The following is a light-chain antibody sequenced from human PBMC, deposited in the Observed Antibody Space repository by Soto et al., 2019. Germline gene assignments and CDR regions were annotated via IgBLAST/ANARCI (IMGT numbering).Light chain of an antibody. CDR1: QRVNNY. Sequence: DIQMTQSPSSLSASVGDRVTITCRASQRVNNYLNWYQQKPGKAPKLLIYDASSLESGVPSRFSGSGSGTEFTLTISSLQPDDFATYYCQQYNSYSWTFGQGTKVDIK. V-gene: IGKV1-5*01. CDR3: QQYNSYSWT. CDR2: DAS. J-gene: IGKJ1*01.